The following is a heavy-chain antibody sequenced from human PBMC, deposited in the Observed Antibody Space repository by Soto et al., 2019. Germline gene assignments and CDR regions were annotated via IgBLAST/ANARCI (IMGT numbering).Heavy chain of an antibody. D-gene: IGHD3-22*01. Sequence: SETLSLTCAVYGGSFSGYYWSWIRQPPGKGLEWIGEINHSGSTNYNPSLKSRVTISVDTSKNQFSLKLSSVTAVDTAVYYCARGLGITMIVVADDAFDIWGRGTMVTVSS. CDR2: INHSGST. V-gene: IGHV4-34*01. J-gene: IGHJ3*02. CDR3: ARGLGITMIVVADDAFDI. CDR1: GGSFSGYY.